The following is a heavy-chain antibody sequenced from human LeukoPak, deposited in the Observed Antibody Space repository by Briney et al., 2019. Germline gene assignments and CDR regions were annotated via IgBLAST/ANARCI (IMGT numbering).Heavy chain of an antibody. Sequence: EPGGSLRLSCAASGFTFSSYAMSWVRQAPGKGLEWVSAISGSGGSTYYADSVKGRFTISRDNSKNTLYLQMNSLRAEDTAVYYCAKGLKDYYGSGSYYNYYYYGMDVWGQGTTVAVSS. CDR3: AKGLKDYYGSGSYYNYYYYGMDV. CDR1: GFTFSSYA. D-gene: IGHD3-10*01. J-gene: IGHJ6*02. CDR2: ISGSGGST. V-gene: IGHV3-23*01.